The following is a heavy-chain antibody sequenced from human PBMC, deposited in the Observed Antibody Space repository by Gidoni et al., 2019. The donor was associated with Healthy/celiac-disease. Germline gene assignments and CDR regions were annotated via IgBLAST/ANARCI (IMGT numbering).Heavy chain of an antibody. CDR2: MRSKANSYAT. V-gene: IGHV3-73*02. CDR3: STSYCSSTSCYEP. Sequence: EVQLLESGGGLVQPGGSLHLSFSGSAMPWVRQASGKGLEWVGRMRSKANSYATAYAASVKGRLTISRDDSKNTAYLQMNSLKTEDTAVYYCSTSYCSSTSCYEPWGQGTLVTVSS. J-gene: IGHJ5*02. CDR1: SGSA. D-gene: IGHD2-2*01.